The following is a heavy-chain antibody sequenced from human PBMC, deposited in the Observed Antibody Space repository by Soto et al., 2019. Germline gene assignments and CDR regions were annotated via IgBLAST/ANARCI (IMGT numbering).Heavy chain of an antibody. J-gene: IGHJ4*02. CDR2: IYWNDDK. V-gene: IGHV2-5*01. D-gene: IGHD7-27*01. CDR3: AHLLGIAPYFDY. CDR1: GFSLSTSDVG. Sequence: QITLKESGPTLVKPTQTLTLTCTFSGFSLSTSDVGVGWIRQPPGKTPEWLALIYWNDDKRYSPSLKNRLTITKDTSKNPVVLTLTNMDPVDTATYFCAHLLGIAPYFDYWGQGTLVTVSS.